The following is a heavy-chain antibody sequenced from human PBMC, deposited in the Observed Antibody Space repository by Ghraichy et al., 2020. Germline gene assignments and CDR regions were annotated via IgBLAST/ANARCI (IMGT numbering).Heavy chain of an antibody. CDR3: ARSPIVVVTAAGRQYYYYYYYMDV. CDR2: INPNSGGT. Sequence: ASVKVSCKASGYTFTGYYMHWVRQAPGQGLEWMGWINPNSGGTNYAQKFQGWVTMTRDTSISTAYMKLSRLRSDDTAVYYCARSPIVVVTAAGRQYYYYYYYMDVWGKGTTVTVS. CDR1: GYTFTGYY. V-gene: IGHV1-2*04. D-gene: IGHD2-21*02. J-gene: IGHJ6*03.